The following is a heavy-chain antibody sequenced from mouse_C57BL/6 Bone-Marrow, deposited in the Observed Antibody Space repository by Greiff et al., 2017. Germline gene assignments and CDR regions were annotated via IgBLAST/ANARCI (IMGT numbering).Heavy chain of an antibody. Sequence: EVKLVESGGDLVKPGGSLKLSCAASGFTFSSYGMSWVRQTPDKRLEWVAIISSGGSYTYYPDSVKGRFTISMDNAKNTLYLQMGSLKSEDTAMYYCARRRQLRFPFAYWGQGTLVTVSA. CDR2: ISSGGSYT. J-gene: IGHJ3*01. D-gene: IGHD3-2*02. V-gene: IGHV5-6*02. CDR1: GFTFSSYG. CDR3: ARRRQLRFPFAY.